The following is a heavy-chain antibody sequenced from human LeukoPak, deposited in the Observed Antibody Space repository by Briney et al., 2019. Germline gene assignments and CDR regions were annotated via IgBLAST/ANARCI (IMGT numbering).Heavy chain of an antibody. J-gene: IGHJ4*02. V-gene: IGHV3-66*01. CDR1: GFTVSSNY. CDR3: ARGRVGPYPGTYY. CDR2: IT. D-gene: IGHD1-26*01. Sequence: GGSLRLSCAASGFTVSSNYLSWVRQAPGKGLEWVSVITYYADSVKGRFTISRDNSKNTLYLQMNSLRGEDTAVYYCARGRVGPYPGTYYWGQGTLVTVSS.